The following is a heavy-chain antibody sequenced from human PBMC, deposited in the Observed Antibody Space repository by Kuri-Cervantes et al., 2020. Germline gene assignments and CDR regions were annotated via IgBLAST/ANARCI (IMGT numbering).Heavy chain of an antibody. V-gene: IGHV6-1*01. CDR1: GDSVSSNSAA. CDR2: TYYRSKWYN. CDR3: ARNPGCSGGSCYSGVDYYYMDV. D-gene: IGHD2-15*01. J-gene: IGHJ6*03. Sequence: SETLSLTCAISGDSVSSNSAAWNWIRQSPSRGLEWLGRTYYRSKWYNDYAVSVKSRITINPDTSKSQFSLQLNSVTPEDTAVYYCARNPGCSGGSCYSGVDYYYMDVWGKGTTVTVSS.